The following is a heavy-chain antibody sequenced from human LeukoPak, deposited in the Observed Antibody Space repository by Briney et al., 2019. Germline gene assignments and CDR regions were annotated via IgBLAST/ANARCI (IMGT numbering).Heavy chain of an antibody. Sequence: GGSLRLSCTASGFTFGDYAMSWVRQAPGKGLEWVSAISGSGGSTYYADSVKGRFTISRDNSKNTLYLQMNSLRAEDTAVYYCAKGMAAVPFDYWGQGTLVTVSS. J-gene: IGHJ4*02. D-gene: IGHD6-13*01. CDR3: AKGMAAVPFDY. V-gene: IGHV3-23*01. CDR2: ISGSGGST. CDR1: GFTFGDYA.